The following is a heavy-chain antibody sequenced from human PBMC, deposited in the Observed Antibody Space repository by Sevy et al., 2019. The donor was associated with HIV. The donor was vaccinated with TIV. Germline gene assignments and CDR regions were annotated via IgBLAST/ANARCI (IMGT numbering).Heavy chain of an antibody. Sequence: GGCLRLSCATSGFNFNNTWMSWVRQAPGKGLEWVGRVKSEVDGGTRDYAAPVRGRFTMSRDDSRSTLYLQMDTLTSEDTAVYYCTTGGGSITVAGTPFDYWGQGTQVTVSS. CDR3: TTGGGSITVAGTPFDY. V-gene: IGHV3-15*01. CDR1: GFNFNNTW. J-gene: IGHJ4*02. D-gene: IGHD6-19*01. CDR2: VKSEVDGGTR.